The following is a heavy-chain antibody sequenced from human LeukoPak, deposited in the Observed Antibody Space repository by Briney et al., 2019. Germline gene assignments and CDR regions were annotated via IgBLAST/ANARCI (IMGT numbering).Heavy chain of an antibody. Sequence: GGSLRLSCAASGFTFSSYWMSWVRQAPGKGLEWVANIKQDGSEKYYVDSVKGRFTISRDNAKNSLYLQMNSLRAEETAVYYCERETDSSGWFVGDYWGQGTLVTVSS. CDR1: GFTFSSYW. D-gene: IGHD6-19*01. CDR3: ERETDSSGWFVGDY. J-gene: IGHJ4*02. CDR2: IKQDGSEK. V-gene: IGHV3-7*01.